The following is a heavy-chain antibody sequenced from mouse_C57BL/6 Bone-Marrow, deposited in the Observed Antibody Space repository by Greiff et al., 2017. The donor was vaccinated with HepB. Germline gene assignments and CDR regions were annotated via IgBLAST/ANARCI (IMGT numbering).Heavy chain of an antibody. V-gene: IGHV1-50*01. CDR2: IDHSDIYT. J-gene: IGHJ2*01. D-gene: IGHD1-1*02. Sequence: QLQQPGAELVKSRASVKPSCKASGYTLTSYWTQWVKQRPGQGLEWIGEIDHSDIYTNYNQKFKGKATLTVDTSSSTAYMELSSLTSEDSAVYYSARSGWWDQGTTLTVSS. CDR3: ARSGW. CDR1: GYTLTSYW.